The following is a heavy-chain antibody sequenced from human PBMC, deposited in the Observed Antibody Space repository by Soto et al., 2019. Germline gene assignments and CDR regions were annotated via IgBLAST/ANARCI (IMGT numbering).Heavy chain of an antibody. CDR2: ISGSGGST. CDR3: AKDRDMLTFGGVFVTQLRGFFGC. Sequence: GGSLRLSCAASGFTFSNYAMNWVRQAPGKGLEWISVISGSGGSTYYTDSVEGRLTISRDNSENTLYLQMNSLKAEDTAVYYCAKDRDMLTFGGVFVTQLRGFFGCWGQGTLVTVSS. CDR1: GFTFSNYA. D-gene: IGHD3-16*02. J-gene: IGHJ4*02. V-gene: IGHV3-23*01.